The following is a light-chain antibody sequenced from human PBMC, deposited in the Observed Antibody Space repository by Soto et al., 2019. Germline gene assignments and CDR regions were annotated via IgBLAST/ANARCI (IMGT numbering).Light chain of an antibody. CDR1: STDVGGYHY. CDR3: RSYASNSPYV. CDR2: DVS. V-gene: IGLV2-14*01. J-gene: IGLJ1*01. Sequence: QSALTQPGSVSGSPGQSITISCTGTSTDVGGYHYVAWYQHYPGKAPKVMIYDVSNRPAGVALRFSGSKSGSTAPLTISLHQAEDEAYYYCRSYASNSPYVFGTGTKVTV.